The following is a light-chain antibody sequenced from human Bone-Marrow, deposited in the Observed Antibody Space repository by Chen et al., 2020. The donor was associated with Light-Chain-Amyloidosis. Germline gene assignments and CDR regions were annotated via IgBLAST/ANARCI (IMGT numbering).Light chain of an antibody. CDR3: QQSYSTPT. CDR2: TAS. V-gene: IGKV1-39*01. CDR1: QSITKF. J-gene: IGKJ4*01. Sequence: DIQMTQSPSSLSASVGDRVTITCRASQSITKFLNWYQQKPGKGPKLLIYTASSLQSGVPSRFSGSGSVTDFSLTISSVQPEDLATYYCQQSYSTPTFGGGTKLEIK.